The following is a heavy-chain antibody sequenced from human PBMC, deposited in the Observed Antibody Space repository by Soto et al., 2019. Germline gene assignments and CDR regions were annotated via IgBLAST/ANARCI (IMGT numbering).Heavy chain of an antibody. CDR1: GGSMSPND. Sequence: SETLSLTCTVSGGSMSPNDWSWFLQPPGRGLEWVGYIYYAGSTSYTPSLKSRVTISLETSKSQFSLRLSSVTAADTAVYFCARLGFYYQSLDPWGPGPLVTVSS. CDR2: IYYAGST. J-gene: IGHJ5*02. V-gene: IGHV4-59*08. CDR3: ARLGFYYQSLDP. D-gene: IGHD3-22*01.